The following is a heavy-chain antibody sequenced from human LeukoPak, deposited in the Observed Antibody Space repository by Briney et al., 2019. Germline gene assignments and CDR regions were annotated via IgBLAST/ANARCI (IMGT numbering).Heavy chain of an antibody. CDR1: GGSFSGYY. CDR2: INHSGST. CDR3: ARGLSRAYYYGSGSYANRFDP. Sequence: PSETLSLTCAVYGGSFSGYYWSWIRQPPGKGLEWIGEINHSGSTNYNPSLKSRVTISVDTSKNQFSLKLSSVTAADTAVYYCARGLSRAYYYGSGSYANRFDPWGQGTLVTVSS. D-gene: IGHD3-10*01. V-gene: IGHV4-34*01. J-gene: IGHJ5*02.